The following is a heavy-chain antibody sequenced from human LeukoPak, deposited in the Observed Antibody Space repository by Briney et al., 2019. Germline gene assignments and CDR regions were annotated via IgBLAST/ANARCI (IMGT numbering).Heavy chain of an antibody. V-gene: IGHV4-4*02. D-gene: IGHD2-15*01. CDR2: IYHSGST. CDR3: ARGKVVAASDAFDI. CDR1: GGSISSSNW. Sequence: PSETLSLTCAVSGGSISSSNWWSWVRQPPGKGLEWIGEIYHSGSTNYNPSLKSRVTISVDKSKNQFSLKLSSVTAADTAVYYCARGKVVAASDAFDIWGQGTTVTVSS. J-gene: IGHJ3*02.